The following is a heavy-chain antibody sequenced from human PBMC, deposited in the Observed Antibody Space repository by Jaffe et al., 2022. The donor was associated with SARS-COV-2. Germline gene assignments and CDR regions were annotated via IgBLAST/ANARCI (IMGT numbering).Heavy chain of an antibody. CDR3: ARQVSGVDGYSYGYYYYYYYMDV. CDR2: IYYSGST. V-gene: IGHV4-39*01. J-gene: IGHJ6*03. Sequence: QLQLQESGPGLVKPSETLSLTCTVSGGSISSSSYYWGWIRQPPGKGLEWIGSIYYSGSTYYNPSLKSRVTISVDTSKNQFSLKLSSVTAADTAVYYCARQVSGVDGYSYGYYYYYYYMDVWGKGTTVTVSS. CDR1: GGSISSSSYY. D-gene: IGHD5-18*01.